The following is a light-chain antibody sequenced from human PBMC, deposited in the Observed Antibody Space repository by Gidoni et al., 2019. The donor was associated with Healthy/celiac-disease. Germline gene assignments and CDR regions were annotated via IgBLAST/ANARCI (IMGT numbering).Light chain of an antibody. CDR1: QSVSSN. J-gene: IGKJ2*01. Sequence: DIVMTPSPATLSVSPGESATLSCRASQSVSSNLAWYQQKPGQAPRLLIYGASTRATGIPARFSGSGSGTEFTLTISSLQSEDFAVYYCQQYNNWPSMYTFGQGTKLEIK. CDR2: GAS. CDR3: QQYNNWPSMYT. V-gene: IGKV3-15*01.